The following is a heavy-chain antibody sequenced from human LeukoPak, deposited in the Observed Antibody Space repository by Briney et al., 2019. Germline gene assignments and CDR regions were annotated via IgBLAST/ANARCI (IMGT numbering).Heavy chain of an antibody. CDR1: GFTFSSYA. D-gene: IGHD4-17*01. CDR3: AKGLAKSSAHDYGDSHYYYYYMDV. CDR2: ISGSGGST. Sequence: GGSLRLSCAASGFTFSSYAISWVRQAPGKGLEWVSAISGSGGSTYYADSVKGRFTISRDNSKDTLYLQMNSLRAEDTAVYYCAKGLAKSSAHDYGDSHYYYYYMDVWGKGTTVTVSS. J-gene: IGHJ6*03. V-gene: IGHV3-23*01.